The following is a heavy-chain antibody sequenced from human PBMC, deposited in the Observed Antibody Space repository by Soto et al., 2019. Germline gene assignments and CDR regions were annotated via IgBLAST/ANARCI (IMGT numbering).Heavy chain of an antibody. D-gene: IGHD2-2*01. CDR3: TRAPYCSSTSCDWFDP. V-gene: IGHV3-49*05. Sequence: KPGGSLRLSCTASGFTFGDYAMSWFRQAPGKGLEWVGFIRSRAYGGTTEYAASVKGRFTISRDDSKSIAYLQMNSLKTEDTAVYYCTRAPYCSSTSCDWFDPWGQGTLVTVSS. CDR1: GFTFGDYA. CDR2: IRSRAYGGTT. J-gene: IGHJ5*02.